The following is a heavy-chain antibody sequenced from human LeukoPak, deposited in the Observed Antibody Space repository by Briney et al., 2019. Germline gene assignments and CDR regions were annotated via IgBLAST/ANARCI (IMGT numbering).Heavy chain of an antibody. CDR3: ARLAPTEDSSGWNGIDY. J-gene: IGHJ4*02. Sequence: GESLKISCKGSGYSFTSYWIGWVRQMPGKGLEWMGIIYPGDSDTGYSPSFQGQVTISADKSISTAYLQWSSLKASDTAMYYCARLAPTEDSSGWNGIDYWGQGTLVTVSS. V-gene: IGHV5-51*01. CDR2: IYPGDSDT. CDR1: GYSFTSYW. D-gene: IGHD6-19*01.